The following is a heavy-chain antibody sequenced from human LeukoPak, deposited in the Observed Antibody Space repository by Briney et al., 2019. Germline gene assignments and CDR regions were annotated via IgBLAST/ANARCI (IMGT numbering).Heavy chain of an antibody. CDR3: ARLGTGTSWNWFDP. D-gene: IGHD2-2*01. V-gene: IGHV1-69*01. Sequence: ASVKVSCKASGGTFSSYAISWVRQAPGQGLEWMGGIIPIFGTANYAQKFQGRVTITADESTSTAYMELSSLRSDDTAVYYCARLGTGTSWNWFDPWGQGTLVTVSS. CDR1: GGTFSSYA. J-gene: IGHJ5*02. CDR2: IIPIFGTA.